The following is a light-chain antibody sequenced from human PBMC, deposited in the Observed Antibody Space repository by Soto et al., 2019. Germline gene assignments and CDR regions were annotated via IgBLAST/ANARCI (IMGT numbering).Light chain of an antibody. J-gene: IGKJ1*01. CDR2: KAS. CDR1: QPISIW. Sequence: DIQMTQSPSTLSRSVEDRVTITCRASQPISIWLAWYQQKPGKAAKPLIYKASTLKSGVPARFSGSGSGTEFTLTISILQPDDFATYYCQHYTSYSEAFGQGTKVDIK. CDR3: QHYTSYSEA. V-gene: IGKV1-5*03.